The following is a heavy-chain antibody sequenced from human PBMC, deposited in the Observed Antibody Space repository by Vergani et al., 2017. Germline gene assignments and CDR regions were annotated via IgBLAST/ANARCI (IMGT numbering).Heavy chain of an antibody. CDR3: ARERWGDNWFDP. J-gene: IGHJ5*02. D-gene: IGHD3-16*01. Sequence: QVQLVQSGDEVKKPGASVKVSCKASGYTLTGYYMPWVRQAPGQGLEWMGWINPNSGGTNYAQKFQGRVTMTRDTSISTAYMELSRLRSDDTAVYYCARERWGDNWFDPWGQGTLVTVSS. CDR2: INPNSGGT. CDR1: GYTLTGYY. V-gene: IGHV1-2*02.